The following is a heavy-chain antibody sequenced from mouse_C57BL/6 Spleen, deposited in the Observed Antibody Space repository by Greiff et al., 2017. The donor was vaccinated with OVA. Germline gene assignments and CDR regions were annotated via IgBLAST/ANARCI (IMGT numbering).Heavy chain of an antibody. D-gene: IGHD2-5*01. J-gene: IGHJ2*01. CDR1: GFTFSDYY. V-gene: IGHV5-16*01. CDR2: INYDGSST. CDR3: ARDHSNYFDY. Sequence: VQLKESEGGLVQPGSSMKLSCTASGFTFSDYYMAWVRQVPEKGLEWVANINYDGSSTYYLDSLKSRFIISRDNAKNILYLQMSSLKSEDTATYYCARDHSNYFDYWGQGTTLTVSS.